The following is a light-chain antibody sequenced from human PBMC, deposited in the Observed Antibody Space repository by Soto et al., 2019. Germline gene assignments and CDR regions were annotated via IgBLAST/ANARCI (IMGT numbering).Light chain of an antibody. CDR3: QQYGTSPT. V-gene: IGKV3-20*01. CDR2: VAS. J-gene: IGKJ5*01. Sequence: EIVLTQSPGTLSLFPGERATLSCRASQSLITRYLAWYRQKPGQAPRLLIYVASSRATGIPDRFSGSGSGTDFTLTISRLEPEDFAVYSCQQYGTSPTFGQGTRLEIK. CDR1: QSLITRY.